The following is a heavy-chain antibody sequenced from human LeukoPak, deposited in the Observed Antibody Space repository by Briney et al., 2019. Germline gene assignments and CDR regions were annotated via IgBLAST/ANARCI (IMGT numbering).Heavy chain of an antibody. J-gene: IGHJ4*02. V-gene: IGHV4-59*01. CDR1: GGSISSYY. CDR2: IYYSGST. D-gene: IGHD3-22*01. Sequence: SETLSLTCTVSGGSISSYYRSWIRQPPGKGLEWIGYIYYSGSTNYNPSPKSRVTISVDTSKNQCSLKLSSVTAADTAVYYCARWDSRGYYDSSGYSSWGQGTLVTVSS. CDR3: ARWDSRGYYDSSGYSS.